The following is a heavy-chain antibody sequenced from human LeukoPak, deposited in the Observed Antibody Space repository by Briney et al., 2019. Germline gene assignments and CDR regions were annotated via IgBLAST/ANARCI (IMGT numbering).Heavy chain of an antibody. CDR2: TRNEANIYTT. CDR1: GGSISSSNW. D-gene: IGHD1-26*01. J-gene: IGHJ3*02. CDR3: ASPVGATTVRAFDI. V-gene: IGHV3-72*01. Sequence: GTLSLTCAVSGGSISSSNWWSWVRQAPGKGLEWVGRTRNEANIYTTKYAASVKGRFTISRDDSKNSLYLQMNSLKTEDTAVYYCASPVGATTVRAFDIWGQGTMVTVSS.